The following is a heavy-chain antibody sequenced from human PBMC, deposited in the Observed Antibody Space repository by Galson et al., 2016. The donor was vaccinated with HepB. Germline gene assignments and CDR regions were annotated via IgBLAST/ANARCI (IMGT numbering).Heavy chain of an antibody. D-gene: IGHD3-16*01. Sequence: SLRLACAVAGFSVSTYSINWVRQATGKGLEWVSFISFTSGYKYYDASLKGRVTISRDNAKNSLYLQMNSLRAEDTAVYYCARPPEGDRRYFDLWGRGTLVTVSS. CDR2: ISFTSGYK. CDR3: ARPPEGDRRYFDL. CDR1: GFSVSTYS. V-gene: IGHV3-21*01. J-gene: IGHJ2*01.